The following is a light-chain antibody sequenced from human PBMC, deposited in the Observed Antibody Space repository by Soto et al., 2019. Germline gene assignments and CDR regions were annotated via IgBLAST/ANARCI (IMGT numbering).Light chain of an antibody. CDR1: QSISDT. CDR3: QQYNNWPWT. Sequence: EIVMTQSPATLSVSPGGRATLSCRASQSISDTLAWYQQKPGQAPRLLIHGASTRATGFPARLSGSGSGTDFTLTISSLQSEDFAVYYCQQYNNWPWTFGQGTKVDI. J-gene: IGKJ1*01. V-gene: IGKV3-15*01. CDR2: GAS.